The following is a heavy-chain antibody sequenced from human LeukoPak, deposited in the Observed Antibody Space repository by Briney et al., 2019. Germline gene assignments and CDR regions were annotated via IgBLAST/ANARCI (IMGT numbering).Heavy chain of an antibody. J-gene: IGHJ4*02. CDR3: AKDTAQGYTYGTIEQDY. CDR1: GIAFSTYA. D-gene: IGHD5-18*01. V-gene: IGHV3-23*01. CDR2: VSESGEIT. Sequence: GGSLRLSCAASGIAFSTYAMRWVRQAPGKGLEWVSVVSESGEITHYADSVKGRFTISRDNSKNTVYLQMNSLRAEDSAVYYCAKDTAQGYTYGTIEQDYWGQGTRVTVSS.